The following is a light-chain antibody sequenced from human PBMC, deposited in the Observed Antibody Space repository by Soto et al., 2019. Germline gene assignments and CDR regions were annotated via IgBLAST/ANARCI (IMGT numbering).Light chain of an antibody. CDR2: STS. Sequence: QAVVTQEPSVTVSPGGTVTLTCASSTGTVTSGYYPNWFQQKPGQPPRTLIYSTSNKKSWTPARFSGSLLGGKAALTLSGVQPEDEADYYCLLYYGGAWVFGGGTKVTVL. CDR3: LLYYGGAWV. J-gene: IGLJ3*02. CDR1: TGTVTSGYY. V-gene: IGLV7-43*01.